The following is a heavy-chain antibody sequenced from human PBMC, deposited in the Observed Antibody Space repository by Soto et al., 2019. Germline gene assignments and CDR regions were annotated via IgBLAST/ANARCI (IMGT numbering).Heavy chain of an antibody. J-gene: IGHJ4*02. CDR3: AKERSSGWSFDY. CDR2: ISGSGDST. CDR1: GFTFSTYA. D-gene: IGHD6-19*01. Sequence: GGSLRLSCGASGFTFSTYAMNWVRQAPGKGLEWVSGISGSGDSTYYADSVKGRFTVSRDNSKNTLYLQMNSLRAEDTAVFYCAKERSSGWSFDYWGQGTLVTVSS. V-gene: IGHV3-23*01.